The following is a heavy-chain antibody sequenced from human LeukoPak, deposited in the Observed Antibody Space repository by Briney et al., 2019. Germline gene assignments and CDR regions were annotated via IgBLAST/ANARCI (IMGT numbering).Heavy chain of an antibody. V-gene: IGHV1-2*04. CDR2: INPNSGGT. D-gene: IGHD6-6*01. CDR3: AITSAPYYYYGMDV. CDR1: GYTFTGYY. Sequence: ASVKVSCKASGYTFTGYYMHWVRQAPGQGLEWMGWINPNSGGTNYAQKFQGWVTMTRDTSISTAYMELSRLRSDDTAVYYCAITSAPYYYYGMDVWGQGTTVTVSS. J-gene: IGHJ6*02.